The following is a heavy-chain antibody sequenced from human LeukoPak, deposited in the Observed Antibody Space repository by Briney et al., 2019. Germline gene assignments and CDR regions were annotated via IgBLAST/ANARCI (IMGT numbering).Heavy chain of an antibody. D-gene: IGHD3-9*01. CDR3: ARGSRPVYNLLTGKRYFDY. Sequence: GASVKVSCKASGYTFTTYYVHWVRQAPGQGLKWMGIINPSGGSTTYAQKFRGRLTMTRDMSTSTVYMELSSLRSEDTAVYYCARGSRPVYNLLTGKRYFDYWGQGTLLTVSS. J-gene: IGHJ4*02. CDR2: INPSGGST. CDR1: GYTFTTYY. V-gene: IGHV1-46*01.